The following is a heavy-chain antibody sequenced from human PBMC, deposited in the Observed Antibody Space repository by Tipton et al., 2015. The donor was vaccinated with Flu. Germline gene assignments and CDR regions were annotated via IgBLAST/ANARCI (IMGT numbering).Heavy chain of an antibody. CDR2: ISSSSSYI. CDR3: ARENTWSGWMDV. Sequence: SLRLSCAASGFTFSSYSMNWVRQAPGKGLEWVSSISSSSSYIYYADSVKGRFTISRDNAKNSLYLQMNSLRAEDTAVYYCARENTWSGWMDVWGKGTTVTVSS. V-gene: IGHV3-21*01. CDR1: GFTFSSYS. J-gene: IGHJ6*04. D-gene: IGHD3-3*01.